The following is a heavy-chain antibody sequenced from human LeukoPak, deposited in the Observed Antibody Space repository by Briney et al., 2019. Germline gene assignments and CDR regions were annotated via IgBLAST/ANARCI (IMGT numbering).Heavy chain of an antibody. CDR2: FIPILGTA. Sequence: SVKVSYKASGGAFSDYALNWVRQAPGQGLEWMGVFIPILGTANSTQKFQDRVTITADISTNTVYMELSSLRSEDTAVYFCAGIPVFGVVLHQEPVWGKGTTVTVSS. J-gene: IGHJ6*04. CDR1: GGAFSDYA. D-gene: IGHD3-3*01. V-gene: IGHV1-69*06. CDR3: AGIPVFGVVLHQEPV.